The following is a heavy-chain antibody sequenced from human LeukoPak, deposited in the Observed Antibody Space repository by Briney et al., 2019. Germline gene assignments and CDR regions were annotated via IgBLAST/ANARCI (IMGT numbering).Heavy chain of an antibody. J-gene: IGHJ4*02. Sequence: GESLKISCKGFGYSFTSYWIGWVRQMPGKGLEWMGIIYPGDSDTRYSPSFQGQVTISADRSISTAYLQWSSLKASDTAMYYCAILGDIPPLANDYWGQGTLVTVSS. CDR2: IYPGDSDT. CDR1: GYSFTSYW. CDR3: AILGDIPPLANDY. D-gene: IGHD3-9*01. V-gene: IGHV5-51*01.